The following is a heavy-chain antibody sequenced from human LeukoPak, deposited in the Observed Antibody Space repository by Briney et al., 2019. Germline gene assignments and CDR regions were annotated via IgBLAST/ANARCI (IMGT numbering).Heavy chain of an antibody. CDR1: GYTFTSYA. J-gene: IGHJ4*02. CDR3: ARGGGLYRYCSSTSCYDS. V-gene: IGHV7-4-1*02. Sequence: ASVKVSCKTSGYTFTSYAMDWVRQAPGQGLEWMGWINTNTGNPTYARGFTGRFVFSLDTSVNTAYLQISSLKAEDTAMYYCARGGGLYRYCSSTSCYDSWGQGTLVTVSS. CDR2: INTNTGNP. D-gene: IGHD2-2*01.